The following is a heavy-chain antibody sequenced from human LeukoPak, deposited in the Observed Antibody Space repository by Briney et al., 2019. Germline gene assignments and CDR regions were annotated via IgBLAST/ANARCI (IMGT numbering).Heavy chain of an antibody. J-gene: IGHJ3*02. V-gene: IGHV3-64*04. CDR2: ISSNGGST. D-gene: IGHD1-26*01. Sequence: GGSLRLSCSASGFTFSSYAMHWVRQAPGKGLEYVSAISSNGGSTYYADSVKGRFTISRDNAKNSLYLQMNSLRAEDTAVYYCAKEGAASAFDIWGQGSMVTVSS. CDR3: AKEGAASAFDI. CDR1: GFTFSSYA.